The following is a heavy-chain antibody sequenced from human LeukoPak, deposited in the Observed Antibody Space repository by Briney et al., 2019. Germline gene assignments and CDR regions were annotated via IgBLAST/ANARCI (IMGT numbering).Heavy chain of an antibody. CDR2: IYYSGST. V-gene: IGHV4-39*01. D-gene: IGHD3-9*01. Sequence: SSYAMSWIRQPPGKGLEWIGSIYYSGSTYYNPSLKSRVTISVDTSKNQFSLKLSSVTAADTAVYYCARHRPLRYFDWSFDYWGQGTLVTVSS. CDR1: SSYA. J-gene: IGHJ4*02. CDR3: ARHRPLRYFDWSFDY.